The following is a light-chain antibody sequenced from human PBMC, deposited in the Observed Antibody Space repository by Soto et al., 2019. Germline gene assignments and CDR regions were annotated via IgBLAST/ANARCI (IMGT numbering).Light chain of an antibody. V-gene: IGKV1-12*01. CDR3: QQAFSFPCT. CDR2: AAS. Sequence: DIQMTQSPSSVSAYVGDRVTITCRASQDIRDWIAWYQQKPGKAPKLLISAASSLQSGVPSRFRGSGSGTDFRLTISSLQSEDFATYYCQQAFSFPCTFGPGTKVDIK. CDR1: QDIRDW. J-gene: IGKJ3*01.